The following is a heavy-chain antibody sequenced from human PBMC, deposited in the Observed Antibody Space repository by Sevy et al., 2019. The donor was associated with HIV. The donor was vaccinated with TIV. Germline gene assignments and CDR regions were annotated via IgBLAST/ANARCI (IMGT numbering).Heavy chain of an antibody. V-gene: IGHV1-69*13. D-gene: IGHD3-10*01. CDR1: GGTFSSYA. Sequence: ASAKVSCKASGGTFSSYAISWVRQAPGQGLEWMGGIIPIFGTANYAQKFQGRVTITADESTSTAYMELSSLRSEDTAVYYWARGVRGAIGDYWGQGTLVTVSS. CDR3: ARGVRGAIGDY. J-gene: IGHJ4*02. CDR2: IIPIFGTA.